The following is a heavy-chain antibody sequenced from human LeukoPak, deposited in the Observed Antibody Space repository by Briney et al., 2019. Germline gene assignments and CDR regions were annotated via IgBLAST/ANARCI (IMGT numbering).Heavy chain of an antibody. V-gene: IGHV1-69*04. J-gene: IGHJ3*02. D-gene: IGHD1-26*01. Sequence: GASVKVSCTASGGTFSSYAISWVRQAPGQGLEWMGRIIPILGIANYAQKFQGRVTITADKSTSAAYMELSSLRSEDTAVYYCARALDTVGATDAFDIWGQGTMVTVSS. CDR1: GGTFSSYA. CDR3: ARALDTVGATDAFDI. CDR2: IIPILGIA.